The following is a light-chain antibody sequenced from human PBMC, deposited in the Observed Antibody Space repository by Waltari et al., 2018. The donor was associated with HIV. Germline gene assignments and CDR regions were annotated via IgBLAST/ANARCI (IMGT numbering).Light chain of an antibody. CDR1: SSNIGSNT. J-gene: IGLJ1*01. CDR2: SNN. V-gene: IGLV1-44*01. Sequence: QSVLTQPPSASGTPGQRVTISCSGSSSNIGSNTVNWYQQLPGTAPKLLTYSNNQRPSGVPDRCSGSKSGTSASLAISGLQSEDEADYYCAAWDDSLNGYVFGTGTKVTVL. CDR3: AAWDDSLNGYV.